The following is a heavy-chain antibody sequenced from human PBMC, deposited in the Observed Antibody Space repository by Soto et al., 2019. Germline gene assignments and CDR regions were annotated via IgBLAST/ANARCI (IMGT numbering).Heavy chain of an antibody. J-gene: IGHJ6*02. D-gene: IGHD6-6*01. V-gene: IGHV3-9*01. CDR2: ISWNSGSI. CDR3: AKDIFSSSSGLSHYYYYGMDV. CDR1: GFTFDDYA. Sequence: GGSLRLSCAASGFTFDDYAMHWVRQAPGKGLEWVSGISWNSGSIGYADSVKGRFTISRDNAKNSLYLQMNSLRAEDTALYYCAKDIFSSSSGLSHYYYYGMDVWGQGTTVTVSS.